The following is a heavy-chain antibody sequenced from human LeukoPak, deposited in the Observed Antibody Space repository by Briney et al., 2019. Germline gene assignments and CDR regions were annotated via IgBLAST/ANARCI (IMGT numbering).Heavy chain of an antibody. Sequence: GTSLRLSCAASGFTFSDYGMHWVRQAPGKGLEWVAVIWYDGSNKYYADSVKGRFTISRDNSKNTLYLQMNSLRAEDTAVYYCARDFWESSSSADAFDVWGLGTTVKVSS. CDR3: ARDFWESSSSADAFDV. D-gene: IGHD6-6*01. CDR2: IWYDGSNK. V-gene: IGHV3-33*01. CDR1: GFTFSDYG. J-gene: IGHJ3*01.